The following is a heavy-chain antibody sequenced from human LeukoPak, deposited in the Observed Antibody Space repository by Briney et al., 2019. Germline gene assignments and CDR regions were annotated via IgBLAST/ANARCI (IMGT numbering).Heavy chain of an antibody. J-gene: IGHJ3*02. CDR3: AHSDGGYPNDAFDI. V-gene: IGHV2-5*02. D-gene: IGHD4-23*01. Sequence: SGPTLVKPPQPLTLTFTFSGFSLTTSGVGVGWIRQPPGKALEWLALIYWDDDKYYSPSLKSRLTIANDTSKNQVVLTMTNMDPVDTATYYCAHSDGGYPNDAFDIWGQGTKVTVSS. CDR1: GFSLTTSGVG. CDR2: IYWDDDK.